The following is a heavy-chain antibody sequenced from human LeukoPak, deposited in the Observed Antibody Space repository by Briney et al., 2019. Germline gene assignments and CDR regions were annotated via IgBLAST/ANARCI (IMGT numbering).Heavy chain of an antibody. CDR2: ISSNSDTI. D-gene: IGHD2-21*02. Sequence: GRSLRLSCAASGFTFDDYAMHWVRQAPGKGLEWVSGISSNSDTIAYADSVKGRFTISRDNAKNSLYLQMNSLRAEDTALYYCAKDYCGGDCYSGWYFELWGRGTLVTVSS. CDR1: GFTFDDYA. CDR3: AKDYCGGDCYSGWYFEL. V-gene: IGHV3-9*01. J-gene: IGHJ2*01.